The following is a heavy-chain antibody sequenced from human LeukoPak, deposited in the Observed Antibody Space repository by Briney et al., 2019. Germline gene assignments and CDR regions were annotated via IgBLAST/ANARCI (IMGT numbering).Heavy chain of an antibody. V-gene: IGHV4-4*07. Sequence: SETLSLTCTVSGCTISSYYWSWIRQAAGKGLEWIGRIYTSGSTNYNPSLKSRVTISVDTTKNQFSLKLSSGTAADTAVYYCSRTYYYDSSGYYFRRSRTDHHAFDIWGQGTMVTVSS. CDR2: IYTSGST. CDR3: SRTYYYDSSGYYFRRSRTDHHAFDI. D-gene: IGHD3-22*01. J-gene: IGHJ3*02. CDR1: GCTISSYY.